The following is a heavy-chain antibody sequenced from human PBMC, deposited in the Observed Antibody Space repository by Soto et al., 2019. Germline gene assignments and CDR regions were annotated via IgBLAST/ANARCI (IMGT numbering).Heavy chain of an antibody. CDR3: AGYSSSYYYYYMDV. Sequence: GGSLRLSCAASGFTFSSYSMNWVRQAPGKGLEWVSSISSSSSYIYYADSVKGRFTISRDNAKNSLYLQMNSLRAEDTAVYYCAGYSSSYYYYYMDVWSKGTTVTVSS. CDR1: GFTFSSYS. J-gene: IGHJ6*03. CDR2: ISSSSSYI. V-gene: IGHV3-21*01. D-gene: IGHD6-6*01.